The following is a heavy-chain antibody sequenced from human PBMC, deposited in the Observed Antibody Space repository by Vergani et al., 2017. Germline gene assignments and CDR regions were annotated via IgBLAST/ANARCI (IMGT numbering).Heavy chain of an antibody. CDR3: ARDGWELLDYFYYMDV. V-gene: IGHV3-74*01. D-gene: IGHD1-26*01. J-gene: IGHJ6*03. CDR2: MNGDGDTI. CDR1: GFTFNEYW. Sequence: EVELVESGGGLVQPGGSLRLSCAASGFTFNEYWMHWARQVPGKGLVWVSGMNGDGDTISYADSVKGRFTISRDNAKNTLYLQMDSLRAEDTAVYYCARDGWELLDYFYYMDVWGKGTTVTVSS.